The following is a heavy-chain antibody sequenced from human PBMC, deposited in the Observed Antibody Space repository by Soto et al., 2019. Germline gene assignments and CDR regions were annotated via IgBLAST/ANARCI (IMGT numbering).Heavy chain of an antibody. CDR1: GGTFSSYT. D-gene: IGHD5-12*01. Sequence: SLKVSCKASGGTFSSYTISWVRQAPGQGLEWMGRIIPILGIANYAQKFQGRVTITADKSTSTAYMELSSLRSEDTAVYYCADRWISQPLMDVWGQGTTVTVSS. V-gene: IGHV1-69*02. J-gene: IGHJ6*02. CDR2: IIPILGIA. CDR3: ADRWISQPLMDV.